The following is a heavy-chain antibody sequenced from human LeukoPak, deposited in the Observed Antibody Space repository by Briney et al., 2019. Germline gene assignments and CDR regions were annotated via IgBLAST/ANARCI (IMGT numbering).Heavy chain of an antibody. D-gene: IGHD4-17*01. V-gene: IGHV1-8*01. CDR2: MNANSGNT. Sequence: ASVKVSCKASGYTFTSYDINWVRQATGQGLEWMGWMNANSGNTGYAQKFQGRVTMTRNTSISTAYMELSSLRSEDTAVYYCARDRRTDYGDYYYYYGMDVWGKGTTVTVSS. CDR3: ARDRRTDYGDYYYYYGMDV. CDR1: GYTFTSYD. J-gene: IGHJ6*04.